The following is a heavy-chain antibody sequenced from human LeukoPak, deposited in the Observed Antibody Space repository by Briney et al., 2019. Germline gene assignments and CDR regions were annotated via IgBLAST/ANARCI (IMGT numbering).Heavy chain of an antibody. CDR3: ARSWASSWYWFDY. CDR2: ISGDGSAT. V-gene: IGHV3-74*01. Sequence: GGSLRLSCVASGFTFGSYSMNWVRQAPGKGLEWVSRISGDGSATNYADSVKGRFTISRDNAKNTLWLQMSSLRAEDTAVYYCARSWASSWYWFDYWGQGTLVTVSS. CDR1: GFTFGSYS. J-gene: IGHJ4*02. D-gene: IGHD6-13*01.